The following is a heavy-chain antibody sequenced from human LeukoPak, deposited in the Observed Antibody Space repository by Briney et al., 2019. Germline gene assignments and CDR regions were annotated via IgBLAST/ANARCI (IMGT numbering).Heavy chain of an antibody. CDR3: ARGYYYDSSAYPGDY. J-gene: IGHJ4*02. Sequence: PGGSLRLSCAASGFTFSSYWMHWVRQAPGKGLVWVSRINSDGSSTSYADSVRGRFTISRDNVKNSLYLQMNSLRAEDTALYYCARGYYYDSSAYPGDYWGQGTLVTVSS. CDR1: GFTFSSYW. CDR2: INSDGSST. V-gene: IGHV3-74*01. D-gene: IGHD3-22*01.